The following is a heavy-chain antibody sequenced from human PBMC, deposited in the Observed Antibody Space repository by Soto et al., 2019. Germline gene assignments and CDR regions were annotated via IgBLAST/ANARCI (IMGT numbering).Heavy chain of an antibody. CDR1: GDSISSTTYY. CDR2: IYYGGSA. J-gene: IGHJ4*02. CDR3: ARQSYESSAYFDY. D-gene: IGHD3-22*01. V-gene: IGHV4-39*01. Sequence: ASETLSLTCTVSGDSISSTTYYWGWVRQPPGKGMEWIGSIYYGGSAYYKKSLKNRVNKSVDSSRIHFSLELISVTAADTAVYYCARQSYESSAYFDYWGLGTLVTVS.